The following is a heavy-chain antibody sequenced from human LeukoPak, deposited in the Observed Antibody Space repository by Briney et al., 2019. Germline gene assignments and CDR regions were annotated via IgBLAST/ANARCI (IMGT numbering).Heavy chain of an antibody. CDR2: INHSGST. V-gene: IGHV4-34*01. CDR1: GGSFSGYY. Sequence: PSETLSLTCAVYGGSFSGYYWSWIRQPPGKGLEWIGEINHSGSTNYNPSLKSRVTISVDTSKNQFSLKLSSVTAADTAVYYCALGAAAGRGNYWGQGTLVTVSS. CDR3: ALGAAAGRGNY. J-gene: IGHJ4*02. D-gene: IGHD6-13*01.